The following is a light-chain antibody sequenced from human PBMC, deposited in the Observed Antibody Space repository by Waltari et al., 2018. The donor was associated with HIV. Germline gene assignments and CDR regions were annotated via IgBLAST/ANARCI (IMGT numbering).Light chain of an antibody. CDR1: SGHSRNT. J-gene: IGLJ3*02. CDR2: LEGGGGY. CDR3: ETWGSSTWV. Sequence: QPVLTQSSSASASLGSSVKLTCTLTSGHSRNTIAWHQQQPGKAPRYLMKLEGGGGYNKGGGVPDRFSGSSSGADRYLTISNLQFEDEADYYCETWGSSTWVFGGGTKVTVL. V-gene: IGLV4-60*02.